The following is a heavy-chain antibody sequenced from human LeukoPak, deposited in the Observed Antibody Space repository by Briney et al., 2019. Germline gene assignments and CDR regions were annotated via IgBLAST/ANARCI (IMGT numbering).Heavy chain of an antibody. CDR3: ATARITRMSGFDY. CDR2: FDPEAGET. J-gene: IGHJ4*02. V-gene: IGHV1-24*01. Sequence: ASVTVSCKVSGYTLTELSMHWVRQAPGKGLEWMGGFDPEAGETIYAQKFQGRVTMTEDTSTDTAYMELSSLRSEDTAVYYSATARITRMSGFDYWGQGTLVTVSS. CDR1: GYTLTELS. D-gene: IGHD1-14*01.